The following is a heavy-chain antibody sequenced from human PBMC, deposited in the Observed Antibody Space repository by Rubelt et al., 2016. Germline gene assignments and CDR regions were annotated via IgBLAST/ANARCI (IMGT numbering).Heavy chain of an antibody. CDR3: ARDLPMGYSKPGATPFDY. CDR2: IIPNSGGT. D-gene: IGHD4-11*01. J-gene: IGHJ4*02. V-gene: IGHV1-2*02. Sequence: WMGWIIPNSGGTNYAQQFQGRVTMTRDTSISTAYMELSRLRSEDTAVYYCARDLPMGYSKPGATPFDYWGQGTLVTVSS.